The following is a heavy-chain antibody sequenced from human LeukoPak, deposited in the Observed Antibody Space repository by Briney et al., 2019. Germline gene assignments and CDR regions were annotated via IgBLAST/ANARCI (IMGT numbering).Heavy chain of an antibody. CDR1: GFTFSSYA. CDR3: AKDVGYYDSSGYSYFDY. Sequence: PGGSLRLSCAASGFTFSSYAMSWVRQAPGKGLEWVSAISGSGGSTYYADSVKGRFTISRDNSKNTLYLQMNSLRAEDTAVYYCAKDVGYYDSSGYSYFDYWGQGTLVTVSS. D-gene: IGHD3-22*01. J-gene: IGHJ4*02. CDR2: ISGSGGST. V-gene: IGHV3-23*01.